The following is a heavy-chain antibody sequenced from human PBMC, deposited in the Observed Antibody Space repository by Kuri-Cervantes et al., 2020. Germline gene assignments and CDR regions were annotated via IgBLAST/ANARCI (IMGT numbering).Heavy chain of an antibody. J-gene: IGHJ6*02. CDR3: ARIYCSGGSCYGMDV. D-gene: IGHD2-15*01. Sequence: SGPTLVKPTQTLTLTCTFSGFSLSTSGMCVSWIRQPPGKALEWLARIDWEDDKYYSTSLKTRLTISKDTSKNQVVLTMTNMDPVDTATYYCARIYCSGGSCYGMDVWGQGTTVTVSS. CDR1: GFSLSTSGMC. V-gene: IGHV2-70*11. CDR2: IDWEDDK.